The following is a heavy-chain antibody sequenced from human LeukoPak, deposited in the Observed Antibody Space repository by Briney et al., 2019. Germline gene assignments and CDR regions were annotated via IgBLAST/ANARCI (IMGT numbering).Heavy chain of an antibody. V-gene: IGHV3-21*01. CDR2: ISSSSSYI. D-gene: IGHD6-13*01. CDR1: GFTFSSYS. Sequence: NPGGSLRLSCAASGFTFSSYSMNWVRQAPGKGLEWVSSISSSSSYIYYADSVKGRFTISRDNAKNSLYLQMNSLRAEDTAVYYCARDGIAAAGREIYFDYWGQGTLVTVSS. CDR3: ARDGIAAAGREIYFDY. J-gene: IGHJ4*02.